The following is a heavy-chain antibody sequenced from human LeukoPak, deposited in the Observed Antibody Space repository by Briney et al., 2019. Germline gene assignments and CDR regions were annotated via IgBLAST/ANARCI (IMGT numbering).Heavy chain of an antibody. CDR3: AKGRSDFFGYYYYLDV. D-gene: IGHD2-21*02. J-gene: IGHJ6*03. V-gene: IGHV1-46*03. Sequence: ASVKVSCKASGYTLTSNYIHWVRQAPGQGLEWMGIINPSGGSTTYAQKFQGRVTMTRDTSTSTVYMELTSLRSEDTAVYYCAKGRSDFFGYYYYLDVWGKGTTVTVSS. CDR1: GYTLTSNY. CDR2: INPSGGST.